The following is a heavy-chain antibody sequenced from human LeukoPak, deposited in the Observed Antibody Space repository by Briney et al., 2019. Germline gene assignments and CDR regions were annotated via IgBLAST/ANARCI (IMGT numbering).Heavy chain of an antibody. Sequence: ASVKVSCKASGYIFTSYDISWVRQAPGQGLEWMGWISTYNVKTNYAQKLQGRVTMTTDTSTSTAYMELRSLRYDDTAVYYCARGSPLGHYWGQGTLVTVSS. CDR1: GYIFTSYD. CDR3: ARGSPLGHY. CDR2: ISTYNVKT. J-gene: IGHJ4*02. V-gene: IGHV1-18*01.